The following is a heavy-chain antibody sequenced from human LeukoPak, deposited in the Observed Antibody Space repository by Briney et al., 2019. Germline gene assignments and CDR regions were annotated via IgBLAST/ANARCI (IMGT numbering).Heavy chain of an antibody. V-gene: IGHV4-34*01. CDR1: GGSFSGYY. CDR3: ARALGDY. J-gene: IGHJ4*02. CDR2: INHSGST. Sequence: SETLSLTCAVYGGSFSGYYWSWIRQPPGKGLEWIGEINHSGSTNYNPSLKRRVTISVDTSKNQFSLKLSSVTAADTAVYYCARALGDYWGQGTLVTVSS. D-gene: IGHD7-27*01.